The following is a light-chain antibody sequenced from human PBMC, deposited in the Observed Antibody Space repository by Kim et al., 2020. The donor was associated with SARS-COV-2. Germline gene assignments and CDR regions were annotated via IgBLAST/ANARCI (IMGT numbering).Light chain of an antibody. J-gene: IGLJ2*01. Sequence: VSPGQKTSLTCSGDKLGEKYACWYQQKPGQSPVLVIYQDTKRPSGIPERFSGSNSGNTATLTIGGTQAMDEADYYCQAWDSSTAVFGGGTQLTVL. CDR1: KLGEKY. CDR3: QAWDSSTAV. V-gene: IGLV3-1*01. CDR2: QDT.